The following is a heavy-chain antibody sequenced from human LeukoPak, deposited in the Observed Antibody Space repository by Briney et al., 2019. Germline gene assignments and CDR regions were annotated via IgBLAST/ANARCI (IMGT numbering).Heavy chain of an antibody. Sequence: GGSLRLSCAASGFTFSSYAMSWVRQAPGKGLEWVSAISGSGGSTYYADSVKGRFTISRDNSKNTLYLQMNSLRAGDTAVYYCARTPSVGWYYYYMDVWGKGTTVTVSS. CDR1: GFTFSSYA. J-gene: IGHJ6*03. CDR2: ISGSGGST. CDR3: ARTPSVGWYYYYMDV. D-gene: IGHD5/OR15-5a*01. V-gene: IGHV3-23*01.